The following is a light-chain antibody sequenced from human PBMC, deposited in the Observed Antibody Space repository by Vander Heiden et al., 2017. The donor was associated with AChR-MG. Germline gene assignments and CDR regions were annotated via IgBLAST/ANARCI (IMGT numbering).Light chain of an antibody. CDR2: AAS. J-gene: IGKJ4*01. V-gene: IGKV1-39*01. CDR3: QQSYSTPGLT. Sequence: DIQMTQSPSSLSASVGDRVTITCRASQSISSYLNWYQQKPGKAPKLLIYAASSLQSGVPPRFSGSGSGTDFTLTISSLQPEDFATYYCQQSYSTPGLTFGGGTKVEIK. CDR1: QSISSY.